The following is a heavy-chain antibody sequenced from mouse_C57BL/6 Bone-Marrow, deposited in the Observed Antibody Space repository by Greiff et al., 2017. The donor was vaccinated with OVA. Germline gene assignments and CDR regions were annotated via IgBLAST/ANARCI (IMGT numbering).Heavy chain of an antibody. CDR1: GFTFSDYG. V-gene: IGHV5-17*01. D-gene: IGHD2-3*01. J-gene: IGHJ3*01. Sequence: EVKLMESGGGLVKPGGSLKLSCAASGFTFSDYGMHWVRQAPEKGLEWVAYISSGSSTIYYADTVKGRFTISRDNAKNTLFLQMTSLRSEDTAMYYCAREGWLLGFAYWGQGTLVTVSA. CDR2: ISSGSSTI. CDR3: AREGWLLGFAY.